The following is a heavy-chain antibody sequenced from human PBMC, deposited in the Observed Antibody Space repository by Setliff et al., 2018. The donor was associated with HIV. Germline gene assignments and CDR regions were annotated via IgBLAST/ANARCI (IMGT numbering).Heavy chain of an antibody. CDR3: ARFPHEREPKT. Sequence: SETLSLTCTVSGASISSSSYYWAWIRQPPGKGLEWIGSFYTTGNVYSPSFKSRVSISIDTAKTQLSLRLTSLSAADTAVYYCARFPHEREPKTWGQGTLVTVSS. D-gene: IGHD1-1*01. CDR2: FYTTGN. J-gene: IGHJ1*01. CDR1: GASISSSSYY. V-gene: IGHV4-39*01.